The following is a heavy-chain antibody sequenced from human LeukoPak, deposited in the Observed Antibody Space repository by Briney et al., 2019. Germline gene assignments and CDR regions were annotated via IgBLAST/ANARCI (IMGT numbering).Heavy chain of an antibody. CDR1: GYTFTGYY. D-gene: IGHD3-22*01. CDR3: ARELDYYDSSGLRIYYYYYMDV. V-gene: IGHV1-2*02. CDR2: INPNSGGT. Sequence: GASVKVSCKASGYTFTGYYMHWVRQAPGQGLEWMGWINPNSGGTNYAQKFQGRVTMTRDTSISTAYMELSRLRSDDTAVYYCARELDYYDSSGLRIYYYYYMDVWGKGTTVTISS. J-gene: IGHJ6*03.